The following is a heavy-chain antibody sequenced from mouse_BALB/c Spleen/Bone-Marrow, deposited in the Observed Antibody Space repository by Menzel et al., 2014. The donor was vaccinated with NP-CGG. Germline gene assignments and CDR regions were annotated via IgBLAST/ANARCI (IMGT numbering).Heavy chain of an antibody. CDR3: ARSLLLRPEH. J-gene: IGHJ2*01. CDR1: GFTFSSFG. CDR2: ISSGSSTI. D-gene: IGHD1-1*01. V-gene: IGHV5-17*02. Sequence: EVKLAESGGGLVQPGGPRKLSRAASGFTFSSFGMHWVRQAPEKGLEWVAYISSGSSTIYYADTVKGRFTISRDNPKNTLFLQMTSLRSEDTAMYYCARSLLLRPEHSGRGTTLTV.